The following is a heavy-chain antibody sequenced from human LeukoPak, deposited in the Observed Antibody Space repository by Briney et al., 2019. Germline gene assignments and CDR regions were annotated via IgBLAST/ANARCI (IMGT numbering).Heavy chain of an antibody. V-gene: IGHV3-21*01. Sequence: GGSLRLSCAASGFTFSSYSMNWGRQAPGKGLEWVSSISSSSSYIYYADSVKGRFTISRDNAKNSLYLQMNSLRAEDTAVYYCARELGILHFDLWGRGTLVTVSS. CDR2: ISSSSSYI. D-gene: IGHD7-27*01. CDR1: GFTFSSYS. J-gene: IGHJ2*01. CDR3: ARELGILHFDL.